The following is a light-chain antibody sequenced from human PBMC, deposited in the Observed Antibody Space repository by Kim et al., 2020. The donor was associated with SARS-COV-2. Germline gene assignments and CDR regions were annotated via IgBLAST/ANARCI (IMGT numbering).Light chain of an antibody. CDR2: WAS. CDR1: QTILYTSNNGNN. CDR3: QQFYTTPLT. V-gene: IGKV4-1*01. Sequence: ATINCRSSQTILYTSNNGNNLAWYQPRPGQPPKLLIYWASTRESGFPDRFSGSGSGTDFTLTISSLQAEDVAVYYCQQFYTTPLTFGGGTKVDIK. J-gene: IGKJ4*01.